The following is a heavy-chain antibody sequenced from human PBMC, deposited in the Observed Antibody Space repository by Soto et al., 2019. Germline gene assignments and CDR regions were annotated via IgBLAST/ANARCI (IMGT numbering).Heavy chain of an antibody. CDR1: GFTFSSYA. V-gene: IGHV3-23*01. J-gene: IGHJ4*02. D-gene: IGHD6-13*01. CDR3: AKDRGRTWYEDY. CDR2: ISGSGNTS. Sequence: EVQLLESGGGLVQPGGSLRLSCAASGFTFSSYAMTWVRQAPGKGLEWVSAISGSGNTSYYADPVKGRFTISRDSSEKMLYLQMNSLRPEDTAVYYCAKDRGRTWYEDYWGQGTLVTVSS.